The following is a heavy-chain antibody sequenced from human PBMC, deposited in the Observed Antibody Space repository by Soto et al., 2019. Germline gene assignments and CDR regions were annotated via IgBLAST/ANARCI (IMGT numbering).Heavy chain of an antibody. Sequence: SETLSLTCTVSGGSISSSSYYWGWIRRPPGKGLEWIGSIYYSGSTYYNPSLKSRVTISVDTSKNQFSLKLSSVTAADTAVYYCARQYSYGSLIPYWGQGALVTVSS. CDR3: ARQYSYGSLIPY. V-gene: IGHV4-39*01. J-gene: IGHJ4*02. CDR2: IYYSGST. D-gene: IGHD5-18*01. CDR1: GGSISSSSYY.